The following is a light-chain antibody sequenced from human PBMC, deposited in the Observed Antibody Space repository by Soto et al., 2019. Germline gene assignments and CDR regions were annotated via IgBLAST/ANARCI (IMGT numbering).Light chain of an antibody. J-gene: IGLJ1*01. V-gene: IGLV1-40*01. CDR2: ANG. Sequence: QSFLTQPPSVSGAPGQRVTVSCTGSSSNIGARFDVHWYQQLPGTAPRLLIYANGNRPSGVPDRFSGSKSGTSASLAITGLQAEDEADYYCQSYDSSLRGYVFGTGTKVTVL. CDR1: SSNIGARFD. CDR3: QSYDSSLRGYV.